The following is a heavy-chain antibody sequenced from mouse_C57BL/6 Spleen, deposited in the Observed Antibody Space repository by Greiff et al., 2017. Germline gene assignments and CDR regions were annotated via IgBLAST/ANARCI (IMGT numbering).Heavy chain of an antibody. Sequence: QVQLQQPGAELVRPGSSVKLSCKASGYTFTSYWMHWVKQRPIKGLEWIGNIDPSDSETHYNQKFKDKAPLTVDKSSSTAYMQLSSLTSEDSAVYYCARKDYYGGGYYFDYWGQGTTLTVSS. J-gene: IGHJ2*01. CDR1: GYTFTSYW. V-gene: IGHV1-52*01. D-gene: IGHD1-1*01. CDR2: IDPSDSET. CDR3: ARKDYYGGGYYFDY.